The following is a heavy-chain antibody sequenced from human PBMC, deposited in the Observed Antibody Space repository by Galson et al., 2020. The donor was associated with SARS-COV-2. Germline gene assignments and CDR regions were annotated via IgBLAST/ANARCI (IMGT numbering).Heavy chain of an antibody. V-gene: IGHV4-30-2*01. CDR3: VRLHYGEYAPEAFDV. CDR2: ISHSGGP. D-gene: IGHD4-17*01. Sequence: SETLSLTCAVSGTSISSGSYSWNWIRQPPGKGLEWIGYISHSGGPYYNPSLKSRVTISGDRSKNQFSLRLSSVTAADTAVYYCVRLHYGEYAPEAFDVWGPWTRVTV. J-gene: IGHJ3*01. CDR1: GTSISSGSYS.